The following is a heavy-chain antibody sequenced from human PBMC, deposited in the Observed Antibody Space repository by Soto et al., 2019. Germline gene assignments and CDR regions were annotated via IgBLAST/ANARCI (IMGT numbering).Heavy chain of an antibody. CDR2: IYYAGSI. CDR3: ARGLTTLYYFDS. CDR1: GGSISRSVYY. J-gene: IGHJ4*02. Sequence: QVQLLESGPGLVKSSQTLSLTCSVSGGSISRSVYYWTWLRQHPGKGLEWIGHIYYAGSIYSNPSLKSRLSISLDTSKNQFSLKLSSVTAADTAVYYCARGLTTLYYFDSWGQGTLVSVSS. V-gene: IGHV4-31*03. D-gene: IGHD1-1*01.